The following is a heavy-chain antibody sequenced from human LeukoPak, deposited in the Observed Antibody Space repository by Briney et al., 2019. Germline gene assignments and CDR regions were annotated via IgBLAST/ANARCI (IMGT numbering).Heavy chain of an antibody. CDR2: WHYSGNT. V-gene: IGHV4-39*01. CDR3: ARQIIGIVATYPALDWFDP. J-gene: IGHJ5*02. D-gene: IGHD5-12*01. CDR1: GGSVSSRTYY. Sequence: SGTLSLTCTVSGGSVSSRTYYWGWIRQPPGKGLEWIGTWHYSGNTFYSPSLRSRVTLSVDTSKNQFSLKLSSVTAADTAIYYCARQIIGIVATYPALDWFDPWGQGTLVTVSS.